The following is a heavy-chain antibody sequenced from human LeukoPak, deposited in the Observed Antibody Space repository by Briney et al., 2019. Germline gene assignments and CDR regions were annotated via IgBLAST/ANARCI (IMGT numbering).Heavy chain of an antibody. CDR2: MNSNSGNT. V-gene: IGHV1-8*02. CDR3: ARVSGDY. CDR1: GYTFTSYD. Sequence: ASVQVSCKASGYTFTSYDINWVRQATGQGLEWMGWMNSNSGNTGYAHKFQDRLIITRNTYTSTAYMELSSLRSEDTAVYYCARVSGDYWGEGTLVTVSS. D-gene: IGHD3-10*01. J-gene: IGHJ4*02.